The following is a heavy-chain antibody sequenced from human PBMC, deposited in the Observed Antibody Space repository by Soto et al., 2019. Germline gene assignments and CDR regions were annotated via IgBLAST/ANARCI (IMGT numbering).Heavy chain of an antibody. Sequence: GASVKVSCKASGGTFSSYAISWVRQAPGQGLEWMGGIIPIFGTANYAQKFQGRVTITADKSTSTAYMELSSLRSEDTAVYYCARVIPYSSGWYWGKGDYVMDFWGQGTTVTVSS. CDR2: IIPIFGTA. J-gene: IGHJ6*02. CDR1: GGTFSSYA. CDR3: ARVIPYSSGWYWGKGDYVMDF. D-gene: IGHD6-19*01. V-gene: IGHV1-69*06.